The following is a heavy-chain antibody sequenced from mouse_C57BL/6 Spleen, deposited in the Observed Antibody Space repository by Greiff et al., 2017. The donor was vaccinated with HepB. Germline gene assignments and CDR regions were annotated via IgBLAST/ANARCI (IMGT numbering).Heavy chain of an antibody. CDR3: ARTLLDYYGSSYWYFDV. J-gene: IGHJ1*03. D-gene: IGHD1-1*01. CDR2: ILPGSGST. CDR1: GYTFTGYW. Sequence: QVQLKESGAELMKPGASVKLSCKATGYTFTGYWIEWVKQRPGHGLEWIGEILPGSGSTNYNEKFKGKATFTADTSSNTAYMQLSSLTTEDSAIYYCARTLLDYYGSSYWYFDVWGTGTTVTVSS. V-gene: IGHV1-9*01.